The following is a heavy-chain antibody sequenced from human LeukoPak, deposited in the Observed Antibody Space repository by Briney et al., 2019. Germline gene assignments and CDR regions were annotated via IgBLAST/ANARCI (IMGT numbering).Heavy chain of an antibody. Sequence: GGSLRLSCATSGFIFTNAWMKWVRQAPGKGLEWVGRIKSKTDGGTIDYAAPVKGRFTISRDDSKNALYLQMDNLKTEDTAIYYCSTPSFWGQGTLVTVSS. V-gene: IGHV3-15*07. J-gene: IGHJ4*02. CDR2: IKSKTDGGTI. CDR1: GFIFTNAW. CDR3: STPSF.